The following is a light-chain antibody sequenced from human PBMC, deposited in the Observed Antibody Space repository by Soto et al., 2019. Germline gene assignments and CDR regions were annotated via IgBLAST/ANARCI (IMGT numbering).Light chain of an antibody. CDR3: QHTSDP. J-gene: IGKJ4*01. V-gene: IGKV1-39*01. CDR1: DEIGTY. Sequence: DIQMTQSPSSLSASVGDRVTITCRASDEIGTYLNWYQHKPGKAPELLISAASTLRSGVPSRFSGSGSGTDFTLTISNLQPEDFATYYCQHTSDPFGGGTKVEI. CDR2: AAS.